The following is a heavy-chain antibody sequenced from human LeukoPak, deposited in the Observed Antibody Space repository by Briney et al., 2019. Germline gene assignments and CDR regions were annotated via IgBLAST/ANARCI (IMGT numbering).Heavy chain of an antibody. CDR1: GGSICSYY. CDR2: IYTSGST. V-gene: IGHV4-4*07. J-gene: IGHJ6*03. Sequence: PSETLSLTCTVSGGSICSYYWSWIRQPAGKGLEWIGRIYTSGSTNYNPSLKSRVTISVDTSKEQFSLKVNSVTAADTAVYYCARSGEVTGLYYYYMDVWGKGTTVTVSS. CDR3: ARSGEVTGLYYYYMDV. D-gene: IGHD3-10*01.